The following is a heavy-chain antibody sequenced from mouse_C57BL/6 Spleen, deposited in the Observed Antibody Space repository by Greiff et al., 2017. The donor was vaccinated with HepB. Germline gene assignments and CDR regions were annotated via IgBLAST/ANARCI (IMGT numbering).Heavy chain of an antibody. CDR1: GFSLTSYG. Sequence: QVQLQQSGPGLVQPSQSLSITCTVSGFSLTSYGVHWVRQSPGKGLEWLGVIWSGGSTDYNAAFISRLSISKDNSKSQVFFKMNSLQADDTAIYYCASNYYGSSYGAYWGQGTLVTVSA. D-gene: IGHD1-1*01. CDR3: ASNYYGSSYGAY. CDR2: IWSGGST. V-gene: IGHV2-2*01. J-gene: IGHJ3*01.